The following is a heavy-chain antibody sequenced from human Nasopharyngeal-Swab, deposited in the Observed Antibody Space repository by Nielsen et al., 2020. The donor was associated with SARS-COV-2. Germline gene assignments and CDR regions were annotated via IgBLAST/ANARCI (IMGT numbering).Heavy chain of an antibody. Sequence: SETLSLTCAVYGGSFSGYYWSWIRQPPGKGLEWIGEINHNGSTNYNPSLKSRVTISVDTSKNQFSLKLSSVTAADTAVYYCARGPIRGYSYGFGYFDYWGQGTLVTVSS. V-gene: IGHV4-34*01. CDR3: ARGPIRGYSYGFGYFDY. CDR2: INHNGST. J-gene: IGHJ4*02. CDR1: GGSFSGYY. D-gene: IGHD5-18*01.